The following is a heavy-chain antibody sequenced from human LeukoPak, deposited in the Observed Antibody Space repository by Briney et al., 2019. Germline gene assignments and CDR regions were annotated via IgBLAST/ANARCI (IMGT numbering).Heavy chain of an antibody. V-gene: IGHV3-23*01. Sequence: SGGSLRLSCAASGFTFSSYAMSWVRQAPGKGLEWVSAISGCGGRTYSAASEKGRFTISRDNSKNTLYLQMNSLRAEDTAVYYCANAIAVVKELDYWGQGTLVTVSS. D-gene: IGHD6-19*01. J-gene: IGHJ4*02. CDR1: GFTFSSYA. CDR3: ANAIAVVKELDY. CDR2: ISGCGGRT.